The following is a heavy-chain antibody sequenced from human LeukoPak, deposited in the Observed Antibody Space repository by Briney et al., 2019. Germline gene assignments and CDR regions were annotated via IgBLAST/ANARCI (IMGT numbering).Heavy chain of an antibody. J-gene: IGHJ6*03. D-gene: IGHD5-24*01. CDR1: AAIFSSNA. V-gene: IGHV3-30*02. Sequence: GGSLRLSCTASAAIFSSNAMHWVRQAPGKGLEWVAFIRYDGSSKYYADSVKGRFTISRGTSKNTSYLQMNSLRLEDTALYYCAKTPRNYPPGHMDVWGKGTTVTISS. CDR2: IRYDGSSK. CDR3: AKTPRNYPPGHMDV.